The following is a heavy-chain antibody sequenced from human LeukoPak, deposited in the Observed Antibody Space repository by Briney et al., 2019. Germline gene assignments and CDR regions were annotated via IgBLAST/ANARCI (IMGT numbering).Heavy chain of an antibody. Sequence: GGSLRLSCAASGFTFSSYSMSWVRQAPGRGLEWVSSISSSSTYRYYAASVKGRFTISRDNAKNSLYPQMNSLRAEDTAVYYCAELGITMVGGVWGKGTTVTISS. D-gene: IGHD3-10*02. CDR3: AELGITMVGGV. CDR1: GFTFSSYS. J-gene: IGHJ6*04. V-gene: IGHV3-21*01. CDR2: ISSSSTYR.